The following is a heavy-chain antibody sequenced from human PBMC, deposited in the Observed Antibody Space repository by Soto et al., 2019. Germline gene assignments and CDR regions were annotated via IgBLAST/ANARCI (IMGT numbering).Heavy chain of an antibody. D-gene: IGHD2-15*01. CDR3: ATILETSATGS. Sequence: SPRLSCAAPGFTFSTHAMSWVPQAPGKGLEWVSSTSATGGSRYYAEYAKGRFTVSRDNSKNNLYLQLNSLRAEDTALYYCATILETSATGSWGQGSLVTVSS. V-gene: IGHV3-23*01. CDR1: GFTFSTHA. J-gene: IGHJ5*02. CDR2: TSATGGSR.